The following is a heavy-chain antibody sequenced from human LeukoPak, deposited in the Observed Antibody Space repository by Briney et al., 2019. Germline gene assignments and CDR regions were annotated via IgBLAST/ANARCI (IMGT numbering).Heavy chain of an antibody. D-gene: IGHD3-3*01. CDR1: GGSISSYY. CDR2: IYYSGST. CDR3: ARSPTLRFTYCDY. V-gene: IGHV4-59*01. J-gene: IGHJ4*02. Sequence: SETLSLTCTVSGGSISSYYWSWIRQPPGKGLEWIGYIYYSGSTNYNPSLKSRVTISVDTSKSQFSLKLSSVTAADTAVYYCARSPTLRFTYCDYWGQGTLVTVSS.